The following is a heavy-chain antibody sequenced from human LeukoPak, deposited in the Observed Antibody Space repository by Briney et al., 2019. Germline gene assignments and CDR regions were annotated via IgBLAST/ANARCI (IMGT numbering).Heavy chain of an antibody. CDR2: SYYSGST. CDR1: GGSISSSSYY. J-gene: IGHJ5*02. CDR3: ARPLEGGWFDP. D-gene: IGHD3-16*01. Sequence: SETLSLTCTVSGGSISSSSYYWGWIRQPPGKGLEWIGSSYYSGSTYYNPSLKSRVTISVDTSKNQFSLKLSSVTAADTAVYYCARPLEGGWFDPWGQGTLVTVSS. V-gene: IGHV4-39*01.